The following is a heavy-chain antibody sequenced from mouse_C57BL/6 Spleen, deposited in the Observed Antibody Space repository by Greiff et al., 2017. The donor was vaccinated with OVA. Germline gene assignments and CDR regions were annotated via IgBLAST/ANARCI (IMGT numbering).Heavy chain of an antibody. J-gene: IGHJ4*01. V-gene: IGHV2-3*01. CDR2: IWGDGST. CDR1: GFSLTSYG. CDR3: AKEAIYYYGSSPLYAMDY. D-gene: IGHD1-1*01. Sequence: VQLVESGPGLVAPSQSLSITCTVSGFSLTSYGVSWVRQPPGKGLEWLGVIWGDGSTNYHSALISRLSISKDNSKSQVFLKLNSLQTDDTATYYCAKEAIYYYGSSPLYAMDYWGQGTSVTVSS.